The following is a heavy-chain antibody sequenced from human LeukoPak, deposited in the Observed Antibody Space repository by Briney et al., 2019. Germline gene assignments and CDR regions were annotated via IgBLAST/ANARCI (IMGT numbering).Heavy chain of an antibody. CDR1: GASVTSGGFY. CDR3: ARHSGSGSLSRPFDP. Sequence: PSETLSLPCSVSGASVTSGGFYWGWLRQSPGKGLEWIATIYYTGSTYYDPSLKSRVTISIDTSKNQFSLNVRSVSAADTAVYYCARHSGSGSLSRPFDPWGQGTLVTVTS. J-gene: IGHJ5*02. CDR2: IYYTGST. D-gene: IGHD3-10*01. V-gene: IGHV4-39*01.